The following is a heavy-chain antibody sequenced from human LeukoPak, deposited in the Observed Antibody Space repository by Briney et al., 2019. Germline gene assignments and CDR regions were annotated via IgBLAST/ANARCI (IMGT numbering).Heavy chain of an antibody. Sequence: MSSETLSLTCTVSGGSISSYYWSWIRQPPGKGLEWIGYIYYSGSTHYNPSLKSRVTISVDTPKNQFSLKLSSVTAADTAVYYCARHRYYYRSGSYYGAPYYMDVWGKGTTVTISS. D-gene: IGHD3-10*01. CDR1: GGSISSYY. CDR3: ARHRYYYRSGSYYGAPYYMDV. CDR2: IYYSGST. V-gene: IGHV4-59*08. J-gene: IGHJ6*03.